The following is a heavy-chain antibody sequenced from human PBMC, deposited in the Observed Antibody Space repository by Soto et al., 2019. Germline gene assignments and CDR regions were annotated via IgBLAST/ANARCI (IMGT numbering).Heavy chain of an antibody. V-gene: IGHV3-30-3*01. CDR1: GFTFSSYA. CDR3: ARVAAMGYYSYYYGMDV. J-gene: IGHJ6*02. D-gene: IGHD5-18*01. CDR2: ISYDGSNK. Sequence: GGSLRLSCAASGFTFSSYAMHWVRQAPGKGLEWVAVISYDGSNKYYADSVKGRFTISRDNSKNTLYLQMNSLRAEDTAVYYCARVAAMGYYSYYYGMDVWGQGTTVTVSS.